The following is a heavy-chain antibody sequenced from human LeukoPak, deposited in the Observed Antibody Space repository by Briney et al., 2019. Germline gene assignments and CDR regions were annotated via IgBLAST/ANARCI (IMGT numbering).Heavy chain of an antibody. CDR3: ARDGSGSYHYMEV. CDR2: IKQDGSEK. J-gene: IGHJ6*03. Sequence: GGSLRLSCAASGFTFSSHWMSWVRQAPGKGQEWVANIKQDGSEKYYVDSVKGRFTISRDNAKNSLYLQMNSLRAEDTAVYYCARDGSGSYHYMEVWGKGTTVTVSS. D-gene: IGHD3-10*01. V-gene: IGHV3-7*01. CDR1: GFTFSSHW.